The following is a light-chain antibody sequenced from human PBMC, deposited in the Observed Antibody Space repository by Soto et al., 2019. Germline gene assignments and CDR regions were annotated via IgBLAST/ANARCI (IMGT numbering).Light chain of an antibody. CDR3: ATWDSSLSAGV. CDR2: DVS. CDR1: SSDVGGYTY. Sequence: QSVLTQPASVSGSPGQSITISCTGTSSDVGGYTYVSWYQQHPGKAPKLMIYDVSYRPSGVSNRFSGSKSGTSATLSITGLQTGDEADYYCATWDSSLSAGVFGTGTKVTVL. V-gene: IGLV2-14*03. J-gene: IGLJ1*01.